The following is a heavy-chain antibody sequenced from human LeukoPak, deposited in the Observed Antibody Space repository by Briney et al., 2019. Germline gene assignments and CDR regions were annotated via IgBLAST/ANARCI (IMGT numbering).Heavy chain of an antibody. CDR1: GFTFSSYS. CDR3: ARGAIAAAGTGYYYGMDV. Sequence: GGSLRLSCAASGFTFSSYSMNWVRQAPGKGLEWVSVIYSGGSTYYADSVKGRFTISRDNSKNTLYLQMNSLRAEDTAVYYCARGAIAAAGTGYYYGMDVWGQGTTVTVSS. CDR2: IYSGGST. J-gene: IGHJ6*02. D-gene: IGHD6-13*01. V-gene: IGHV3-53*01.